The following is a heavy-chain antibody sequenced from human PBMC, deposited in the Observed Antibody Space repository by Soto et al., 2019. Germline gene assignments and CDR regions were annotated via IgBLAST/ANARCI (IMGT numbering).Heavy chain of an antibody. CDR1: GGSISSGDYY. CDR2: IYYSGST. D-gene: IGHD4-17*01. Sequence: PSETLSLTCTVSGGSISSGDYYWSWIRQPAGKGLEWIGYIYYSGSTYYTPSLKSRVTISVDTSKNQFSLKLSSVTAADTAVYYCAREREGYGGNSEYNWFDPWGQGTLVTVS. J-gene: IGHJ5*02. CDR3: AREREGYGGNSEYNWFDP. V-gene: IGHV4-30-4*01.